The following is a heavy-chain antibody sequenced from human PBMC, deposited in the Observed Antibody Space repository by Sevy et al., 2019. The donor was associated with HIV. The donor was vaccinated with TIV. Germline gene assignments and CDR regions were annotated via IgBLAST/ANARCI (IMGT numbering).Heavy chain of an antibody. V-gene: IGHV4-34*01. Sequence: SETLSLTCAVYGASFRNFYWSWIRQSPGKGLEWIGEIHHSGSTNFNPSLESRVTMSEDKSKSQFSLNLRSVTAADTAVYYWARGRPLSGFDSSGYFFDSWGPGTLVTVSS. CDR1: GASFRNFY. D-gene: IGHD3-22*01. J-gene: IGHJ4*02. CDR2: IHHSGST. CDR3: ARGRPLSGFDSSGYFFDS.